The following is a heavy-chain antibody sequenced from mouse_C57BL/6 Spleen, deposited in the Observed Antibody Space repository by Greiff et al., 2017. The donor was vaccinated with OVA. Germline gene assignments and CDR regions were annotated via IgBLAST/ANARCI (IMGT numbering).Heavy chain of an antibody. CDR3: ARSCSTTYWFDY. V-gene: IGHV14-3*01. CDR1: GYTFTNSY. Sequence: VHVKQSVAELVRPGASVKLSCTASGYTFTNSYMQWVKQRPGQGLEWIGKIDPANGYTNYNPKFQGKATLTADTSSSTAYMQLSSLTSEDSAVYYCARSCSTTYWFDYWGQGTLVTVSA. D-gene: IGHD1-1*01. J-gene: IGHJ3*01. CDR2: IDPANGYT.